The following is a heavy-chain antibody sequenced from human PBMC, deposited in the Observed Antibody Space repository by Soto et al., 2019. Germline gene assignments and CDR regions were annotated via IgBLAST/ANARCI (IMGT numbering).Heavy chain of an antibody. J-gene: IGHJ6*03. V-gene: IGHV1-69*08. D-gene: IGHD1-1*01. CDR2: VIPMHGSE. CDR3: ATRITTSGYRRYMEV. CDR1: GGSVNGYF. Sequence: VQLVQSGAEMKKPGSSVRVSCKASGGSVNGYFITWVRQAPGQGLEWVGRVIPMHGSESHARKFGDRITLTADTLANTAFLDPRSRQSEDTAVFYGATRITTSGYRRYMEVWGKGTKVTVSS.